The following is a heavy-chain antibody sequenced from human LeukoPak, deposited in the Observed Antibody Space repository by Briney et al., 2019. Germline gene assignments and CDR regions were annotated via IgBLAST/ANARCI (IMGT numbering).Heavy chain of an antibody. J-gene: IGHJ4*02. CDR1: GFTLSNYA. D-gene: IGHD5-24*01. Sequence: GGSLRLSCAVSGFTLSNYAMTWVRQAPGKGLEWVSAISGSGGSTYYADSVKGRFTISRDNSKNTLYLQMNSLRAEDTAVYYCAKHPKVATIRTHFDYWGQGTLVTVSS. CDR3: AKHPKVATIRTHFDY. V-gene: IGHV3-23*01. CDR2: ISGSGGST.